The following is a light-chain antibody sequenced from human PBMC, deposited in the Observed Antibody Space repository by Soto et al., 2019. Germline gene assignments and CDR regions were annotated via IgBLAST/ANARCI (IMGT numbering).Light chain of an antibody. V-gene: IGKV1-9*01. CDR2: AAS. CDR1: QGISSY. J-gene: IGKJ4*01. Sequence: DIQLTQSRSCLCQYEGGRVTINCRASQGISSYLAWYQQKPGKAPKLLIYAASTLQSGVPSRFSGSGSGTEFTLTSSSLQPEDFATYYCQQLNSYPLTFGGGTKVDIK. CDR3: QQLNSYPLT.